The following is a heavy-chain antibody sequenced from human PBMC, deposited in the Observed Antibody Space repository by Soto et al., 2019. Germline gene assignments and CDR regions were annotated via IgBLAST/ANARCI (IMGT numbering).Heavy chain of an antibody. CDR3: VKWGVFLRPTIIDY. CDR2: ISSDGGST. V-gene: IGHV3-64D*08. J-gene: IGHJ4*02. D-gene: IGHD3-16*01. Sequence: GGSLRLSCSASGFIFSNYAMHWFRQAPGKGLEYVSAISSDGGSTYYADSVKGRFTISRDNSKNTLYLQMSSLRAEDTAVYYCVKWGVFLRPTIIDYWGQGTLVTVSS. CDR1: GFIFSNYA.